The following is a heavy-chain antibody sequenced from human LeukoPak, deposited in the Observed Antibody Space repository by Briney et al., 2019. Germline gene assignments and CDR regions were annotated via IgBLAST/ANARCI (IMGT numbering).Heavy chain of an antibody. Sequence: PGGSLRLSCAASGFTFSSYWMHWVRQAPGKGLVWVSRINSDASSRSYADFVKGRFTISRDNAKNTLYLQMNSLRAEDTAIYHCARDWRGDSRDYYYYYMDVWGKGTTVTVSS. J-gene: IGHJ6*03. CDR2: INSDASSR. V-gene: IGHV3-74*01. CDR1: GFTFSSYW. CDR3: ARDWRGDSRDYYYYYMDV. D-gene: IGHD3-16*01.